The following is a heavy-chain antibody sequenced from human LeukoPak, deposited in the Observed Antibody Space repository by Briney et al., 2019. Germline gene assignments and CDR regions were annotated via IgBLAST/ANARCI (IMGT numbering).Heavy chain of an antibody. CDR3: AREPFRDRYWYFDL. CDR1: GYTFTRYA. CDR2: INTNSGNP. D-gene: IGHD3-10*01. Sequence: ASVKVSCKASGYTFTRYAMNWVRQAPGQGLEWMGWINTNSGNPTYAQGFTGRFVLSLDTSVSTAYLQISSLKAEDTAVYYCAREPFRDRYWYFDLWGRGTLVTVSS. V-gene: IGHV7-4-1*02. J-gene: IGHJ2*01.